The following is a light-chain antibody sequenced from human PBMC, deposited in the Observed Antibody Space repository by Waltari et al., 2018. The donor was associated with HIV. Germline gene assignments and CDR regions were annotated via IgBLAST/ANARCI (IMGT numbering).Light chain of an antibody. CDR1: SSQIGSNT. J-gene: IGLJ3*02. CDR3: AAWHDSLNGSWV. Sequence: QSVLTQPPSASGTPGQRVTLPCSGRSSQIGSNTVNWYQQRPGTAPKLLIYSNNQRPSGVPDRFSGSKSGTSASLAISGLQSEDEADYYCAAWHDSLNGSWVFGGGTKLTVL. V-gene: IGLV1-44*01. CDR2: SNN.